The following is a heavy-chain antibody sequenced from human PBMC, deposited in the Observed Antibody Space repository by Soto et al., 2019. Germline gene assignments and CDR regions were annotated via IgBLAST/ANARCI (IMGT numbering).Heavy chain of an antibody. Sequence: QVQLQQWGAGLLKPSETLSLTCAVYGGSFSGYXWSWIRQPPGKGLEWIGEINHSGSTNYNPSLKSRVTISVDTSKNQFSLKLSSVTAADTAVYYCARGRLRRDAFDIWGQGTMVTVSS. J-gene: IGHJ3*02. CDR1: GGSFSGYX. CDR2: INHSGST. CDR3: ARGRLRRDAFDI. D-gene: IGHD4-17*01. V-gene: IGHV4-34*01.